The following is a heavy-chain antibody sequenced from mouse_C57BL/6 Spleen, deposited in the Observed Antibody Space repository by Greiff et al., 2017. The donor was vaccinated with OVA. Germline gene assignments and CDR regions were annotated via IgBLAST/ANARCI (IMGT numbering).Heavy chain of an antibody. CDR1: GYTFTSYW. V-gene: IGHV1-64*01. D-gene: IGHD1-1*01. Sequence: QVQLQQPGAELVKPGASVKLSCKASGYTFTSYWMHWVKQRPGQGLEWIGMIHPNSGSTNYNEKFTSKATLTVDKSSSTAYMQLSSLTSEDSAVYYCARSEYYGSSPHWGQGTTLTVSS. CDR2: IHPNSGST. J-gene: IGHJ2*01. CDR3: ARSEYYGSSPH.